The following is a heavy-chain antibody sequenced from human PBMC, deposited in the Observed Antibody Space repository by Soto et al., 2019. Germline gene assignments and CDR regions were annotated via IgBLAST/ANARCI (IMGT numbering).Heavy chain of an antibody. V-gene: IGHV3-49*03. D-gene: IGHD3-10*01. CDR2: IKSKAYGETT. J-gene: IGHJ4*02. CDR3: TRALIPMVRGVSDY. CDR1: GFTFCDYA. Sequence: GGSLRLSCTASGFTFCDYAMSWFRQAPGKGLEWVGFIKSKAYGETTKSAASVKGRFSFSRDDSKGIAYLHMNSLKAEDTALYYCTRALIPMVRGVSDYWGQGTLVTVSS.